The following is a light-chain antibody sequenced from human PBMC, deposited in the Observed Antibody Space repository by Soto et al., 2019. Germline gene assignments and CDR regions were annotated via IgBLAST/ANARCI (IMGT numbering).Light chain of an antibody. CDR1: QSLSTN. V-gene: IGKV3-15*01. CDR3: QQYDKWPIT. Sequence: EIVMTQSPGTLSVSPGERATLSCRASQSLSTNLAWYQQKPGQGPRLLIYTASTRATGVPARFSGSGSGTEFTLTISSLQPEDFAVYYCQQYDKWPITFGRGTRLEVK. CDR2: TAS. J-gene: IGKJ5*01.